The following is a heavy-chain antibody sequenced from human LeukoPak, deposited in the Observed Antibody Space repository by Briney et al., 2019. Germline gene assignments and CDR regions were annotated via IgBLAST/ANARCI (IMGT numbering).Heavy chain of an antibody. J-gene: IGHJ4*02. CDR1: GGSLSNYY. V-gene: IGHV4-59*08. Sequence: LSETVSLTCTVSGGSLSNYYWSWIRQPPGKGLERIGYIYYSGSTSYYPSLESRVTISVDTSKTQFSLKLSSVTAADTAVYYCARHLRYSFFDYWGQGTLVTVSS. D-gene: IGHD1-26*01. CDR2: IYYSGST. CDR3: ARHLRYSFFDY.